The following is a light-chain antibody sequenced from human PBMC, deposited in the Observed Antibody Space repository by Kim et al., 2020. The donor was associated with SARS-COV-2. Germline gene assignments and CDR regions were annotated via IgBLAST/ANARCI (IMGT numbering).Light chain of an antibody. CDR2: AAS. J-gene: IGKJ1*01. CDR1: QGISSY. Sequence: ASTGDRVTISCRASQGISSYLAWYQQKPGKAPKLLIYAASTLQSGVPSRFSGSGSGTDFTLTISCLQSEDFATYYCQQYYSYPRTCGQGTKVDIK. CDR3: QQYYSYPRT. V-gene: IGKV1-8*01.